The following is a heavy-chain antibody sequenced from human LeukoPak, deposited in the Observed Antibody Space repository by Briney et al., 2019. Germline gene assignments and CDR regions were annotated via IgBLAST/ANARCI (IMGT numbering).Heavy chain of an antibody. D-gene: IGHD2-21*01. CDR2: IKQDGSEK. CDR1: GFTFNRYW. V-gene: IGHV3-7*01. J-gene: IGHJ4*02. Sequence: PGGSLRLSCAASGFTFNRYWMSWVRQAPGKGLEWVANIKQDGSEKYYVDSVKGRFTISRDNAKNSLYLQMNSLRAEDTAVYYCARVQTPYYGGDEIGYWGQGTLVTVSS. CDR3: ARVQTPYYGGDEIGY.